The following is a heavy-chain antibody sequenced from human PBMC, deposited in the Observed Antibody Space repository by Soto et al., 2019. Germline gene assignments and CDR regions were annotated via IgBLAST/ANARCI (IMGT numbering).Heavy chain of an antibody. V-gene: IGHV5-51*01. CDR1: GYSFTSYW. CDR3: ARLPSEGYDFWSGYPGNWFDP. J-gene: IGHJ5*02. CDR2: IYPGDSDT. D-gene: IGHD3-3*01. Sequence: GESLTISCKGSGYSFTSYWIVWVLQMPGKGLEWMGIIYPGDSDTRYSPSFQGQVTISADKSISTAYLQWSSLKASDTAMYYCARLPSEGYDFWSGYPGNWFDPWGQGTMVTVSS.